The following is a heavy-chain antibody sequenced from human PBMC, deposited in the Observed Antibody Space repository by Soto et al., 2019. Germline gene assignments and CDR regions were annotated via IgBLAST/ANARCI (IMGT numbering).Heavy chain of an antibody. Sequence: PGGCLRLSCAASGFTVSSNYMSWVRQAPGKGLEWISIIYSAGNTYYADSVKGRFTISRDNSKNTLYLQMNSLGAEDTAVYYCARDIVLGGPTINYYYGIDVWGQGTTVTVSS. CDR3: ARDIVLGGPTINYYYGIDV. V-gene: IGHV3-66*01. D-gene: IGHD2-8*02. CDR2: IYSAGNT. CDR1: GFTVSSNY. J-gene: IGHJ6*02.